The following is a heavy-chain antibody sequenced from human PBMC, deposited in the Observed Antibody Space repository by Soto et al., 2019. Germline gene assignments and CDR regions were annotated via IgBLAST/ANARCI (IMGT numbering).Heavy chain of an antibody. CDR2: MNPNSGDT. Sequence: QVQLVQSGAEVRKHGASVKVSCKASGYTFTNYDIDWVRQTAGQGLEWMGRMNPNSGDTVYAQKFQGRISMTRNTSISTAYMELSSLSSDDTAVYYFARVEGHLDSWGQGTLVTVSS. CDR3: ARVEGHLDS. V-gene: IGHV1-8*01. CDR1: GYTFTNYD. J-gene: IGHJ5*01.